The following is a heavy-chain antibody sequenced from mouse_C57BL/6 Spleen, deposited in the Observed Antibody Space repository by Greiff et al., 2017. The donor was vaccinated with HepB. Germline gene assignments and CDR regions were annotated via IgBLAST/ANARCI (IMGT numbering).Heavy chain of an antibody. V-gene: IGHV1-76*01. D-gene: IGHD1-1*01. CDR3: ARLITTVVGPYFDV. CDR1: GYTFTDYY. Sequence: QVQLQESGAELVRPGASVKLSCKASGYTFTDYYINWVKQRPGQGLEWIARIYPGSGNTYYNEKFKGKATLTAEKSSSTAYMQLSSLTSEDSAVYFCARLITTVVGPYFDVWGTGTTVTVSS. CDR2: IYPGSGNT. J-gene: IGHJ1*03.